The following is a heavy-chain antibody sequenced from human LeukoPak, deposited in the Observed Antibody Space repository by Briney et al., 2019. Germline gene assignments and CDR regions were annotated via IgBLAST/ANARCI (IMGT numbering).Heavy chain of an antibody. D-gene: IGHD4-17*01. CDR3: ARNRSYGDYGDNWFDP. CDR1: GGSISSYY. CDR2: IYYSGST. J-gene: IGHJ5*02. V-gene: IGHV4-59*01. Sequence: SETLSLTCTVSGGSISSYYWSWIRQPPGKGLEWIGYIYYSGSTNYNPSLKSRVTISVDTSKNQFSLKLSSVTAADTAVYYCARNRSYGDYGDNWFDPWGQGTLVTVSS.